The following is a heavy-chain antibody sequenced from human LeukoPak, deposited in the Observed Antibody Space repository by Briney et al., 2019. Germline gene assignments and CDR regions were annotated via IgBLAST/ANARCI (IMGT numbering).Heavy chain of an antibody. D-gene: IGHD3-9*01. Sequence: GGSVKVSCKASGYTFTSYYMHWVRQAPGQGLEWMGIINPSGGSTSYAQKFQGRVTMTRDTSISTAYMELSRLRSDDTAVYYCARDHVLRYFDWTYDAFDIWGQGTMVTVSS. J-gene: IGHJ3*02. CDR3: ARDHVLRYFDWTYDAFDI. V-gene: IGHV1-46*01. CDR2: INPSGGST. CDR1: GYTFTSYY.